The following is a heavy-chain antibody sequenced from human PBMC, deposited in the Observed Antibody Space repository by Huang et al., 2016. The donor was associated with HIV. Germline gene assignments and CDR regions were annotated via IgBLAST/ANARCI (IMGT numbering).Heavy chain of an antibody. CDR1: GFSISSYW. V-gene: IGHV3-74*01. D-gene: IGHD3-22*01. J-gene: IGHJ4*02. CDR2: SNSDGSST. Sequence: EVQLVESGGGLVQPGGSLRLSCAASGFSISSYWMHWVRQAPGKWLVWVSRSNSDGSSTSDADSVKGRFTISRDNAKNTLYLQMNSLRAEDTAVYYCARDPRIQSWLNFFDYWGQGTLVSVSS. CDR3: ARDPRIQSWLNFFDY.